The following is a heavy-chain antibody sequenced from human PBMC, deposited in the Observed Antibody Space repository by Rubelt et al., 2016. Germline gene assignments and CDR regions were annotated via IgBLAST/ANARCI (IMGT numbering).Heavy chain of an antibody. CDR2: IWYDGSNK. V-gene: IGHV3-33*01. CDR3: ARDRAGSSSWYPVFGAFDI. J-gene: IGHJ3*02. CDR1: GFTFSSYG. D-gene: IGHD6-13*01. Sequence: QVQLVESGGGVVQPGRSLRLSCAASGFTFSSYGMHWVRQAPGKGLEWVAVIWYDGSNKYYADSVKGRFTTARANSKNTLYLQMNSLRAEDTAVYYWARDRAGSSSWYPVFGAFDIWGQGTMVTVSS.